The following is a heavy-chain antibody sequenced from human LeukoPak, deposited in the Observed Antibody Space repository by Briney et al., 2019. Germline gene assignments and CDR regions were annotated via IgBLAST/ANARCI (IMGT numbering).Heavy chain of an antibody. V-gene: IGHV1-8*01. J-gene: IGHJ4*02. CDR3: ARVDGEAVGDFDY. CDR1: GYTFTSYD. D-gene: IGHD6-19*01. Sequence: AASVKVSCKASGYTFTSYDINGGRQATGQGLEWMGWMNPNSGNTGSAQKFQGRVTMTRNTSISTAYMALSSLRSEDTAVYYCARVDGEAVGDFDYWGQGTLVTVSS. CDR2: MNPNSGNT.